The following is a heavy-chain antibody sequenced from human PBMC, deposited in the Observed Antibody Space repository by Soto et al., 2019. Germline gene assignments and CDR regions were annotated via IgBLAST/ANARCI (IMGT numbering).Heavy chain of an antibody. D-gene: IGHD3-10*01. V-gene: IGHV3-7*03. CDR1: GFSFSSYW. CDR3: AKVGLFDGNKPITFEF. Sequence: GGSLRLSCAASGFSFSSYWMSWVRQAPGRGLEWVANINQDATRQSYVDSVEGQFSISRDNAKNSLYLQMNGLRVEDTAVYYCAKVGLFDGNKPITFEFWGQGTLVTVSS. J-gene: IGHJ4*02. CDR2: INQDATRQ.